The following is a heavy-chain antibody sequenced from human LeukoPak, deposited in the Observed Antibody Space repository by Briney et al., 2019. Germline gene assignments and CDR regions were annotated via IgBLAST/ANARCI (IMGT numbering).Heavy chain of an antibody. J-gene: IGHJ6*03. CDR3: AADLYSSSSSYYYYMDV. D-gene: IGHD6-6*01. Sequence: ASVKVSYKASGYTFTSYDINWVRQATVQGHEWMRWMNPNSGNTGYAQKFQGRVTMTRNTSISTAYMELSSPRSEDTAVYYCAADLYSSSSSYYYYMDVWGKGTTVTVSS. CDR1: GYTFTSYD. V-gene: IGHV1-8*01. CDR2: MNPNSGNT.